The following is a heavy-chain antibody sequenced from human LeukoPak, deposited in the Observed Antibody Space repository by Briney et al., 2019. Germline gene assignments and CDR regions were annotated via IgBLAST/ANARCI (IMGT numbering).Heavy chain of an antibody. CDR3: ASGGYSPAASFSFDY. J-gene: IGHJ4*02. V-gene: IGHV4-59*01. D-gene: IGHD2-15*01. Sequence: PSETLSLTCTVSGGSISSYYWSWIRQPPGKGLEWIGYIYYSGSTNYNPSLKSRVTISVDTSKNQFSLKLSSVTAADTAVYYCASGGYSPAASFSFDYWGQGTLVTVSS. CDR2: IYYSGST. CDR1: GGSISSYY.